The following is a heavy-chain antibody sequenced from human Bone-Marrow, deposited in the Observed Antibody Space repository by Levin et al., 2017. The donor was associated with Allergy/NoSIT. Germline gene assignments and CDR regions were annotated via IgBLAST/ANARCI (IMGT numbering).Heavy chain of an antibody. CDR1: GGSISSYY. V-gene: IGHV4-59*01. Sequence: SQTLSLTCTVSGGSISSYYWSWIRPPPGKGLEWIGYIYYSGSTNYNPSLKSRVTISVDTSKNQFSLKLSSVTAADTAVYYCARRIRGKYYFDYWGQGTLVTVSS. D-gene: IGHD3-10*01. CDR2: IYYSGST. CDR3: ARRIRGKYYFDY. J-gene: IGHJ4*02.